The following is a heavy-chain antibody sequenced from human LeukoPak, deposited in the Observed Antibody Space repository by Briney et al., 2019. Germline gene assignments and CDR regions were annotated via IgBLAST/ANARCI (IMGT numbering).Heavy chain of an antibody. D-gene: IGHD4-11*01. CDR2: MNPNSGNT. V-gene: IGHV1-8*03. CDR1: GYTFTSYD. J-gene: IGHJ5*02. CDR3: ARELTTITDNWFDP. Sequence: ASVKVSCKASGYTFTSYDINWVRQATGQGLEWMGWMNPNSGNTGYAQKFQGRVTITRDTSTTTVYMELTSLRSEDTAVYYCARELTTITDNWFDPWGQGTLVTVPS.